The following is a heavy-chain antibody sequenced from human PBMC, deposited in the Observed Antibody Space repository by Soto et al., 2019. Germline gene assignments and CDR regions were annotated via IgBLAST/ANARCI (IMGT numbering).Heavy chain of an antibody. CDR2: IRSKASSYAT. D-gene: IGHD3-22*01. CDR3: TRPADSSGYPYS. Sequence: EVQLVESGGGLVQPGGSLKLSCAASGFTFSGSAMHWVRQASGKGLEWVGRIRSKASSYATAYAASVKGRFTISRDDSRNTAYLQMHSLKTEETAVYDCTRPADSSGYPYSWGQGTLVTVSS. CDR1: GFTFSGSA. J-gene: IGHJ4*02. V-gene: IGHV3-73*02.